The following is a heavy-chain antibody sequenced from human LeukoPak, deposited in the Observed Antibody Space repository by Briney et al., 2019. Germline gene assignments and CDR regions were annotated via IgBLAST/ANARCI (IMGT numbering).Heavy chain of an antibody. CDR1: GFTFSNAW. Sequence: GGSLRLSCAASGFTFSNAWMSWVRQAPGKGLEWVGRIKSKTDGGTTDYAAPVKGRFTISRDDSKNTLYLQMNSLKTEDTAVYYCTTEGVLVGYYGSGSYYNIPFDYWGQGTLVTVSS. CDR3: TTEGVLVGYYGSGSYYNIPFDY. D-gene: IGHD3-10*01. V-gene: IGHV3-15*01. J-gene: IGHJ4*02. CDR2: IKSKTDGGTT.